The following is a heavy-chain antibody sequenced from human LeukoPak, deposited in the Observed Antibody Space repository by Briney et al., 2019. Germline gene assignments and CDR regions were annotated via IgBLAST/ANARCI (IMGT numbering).Heavy chain of an antibody. CDR1: GFTFNSHH. Sequence: PGRSLRLSCAVSGFTFNSHHIHWVRQAPNKGLDWVAVVPYDGTSPLHAASVNGRFTISRDNSKDTVFLQMNSLRAEDTAIYYCATYRQVLLPFESWGQGTLVTVSS. V-gene: IGHV3-30*03. CDR2: VPYDGTSP. CDR3: ATYRQVLLPFES. D-gene: IGHD2-8*02. J-gene: IGHJ4*02.